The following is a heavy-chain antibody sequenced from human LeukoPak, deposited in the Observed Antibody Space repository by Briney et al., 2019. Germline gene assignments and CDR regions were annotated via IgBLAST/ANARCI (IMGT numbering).Heavy chain of an antibody. Sequence: SETLSLTCTVSGGSISSGSYYWSWIRQPAGKGLEWIGRLNPSGTTNYNSSLESRVTISADTSENQFSLKLSSVTAADTAVYYCARGRPYGDYFDYWGQGALVTVSS. CDR3: ARGRPYGDYFDY. D-gene: IGHD4-17*01. CDR2: LNPSGTT. J-gene: IGHJ4*02. CDR1: GGSISSGSYY. V-gene: IGHV4-61*02.